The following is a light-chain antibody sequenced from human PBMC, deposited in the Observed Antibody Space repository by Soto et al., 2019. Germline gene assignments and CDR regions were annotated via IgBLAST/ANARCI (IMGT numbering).Light chain of an antibody. CDR1: SSDVGGYNC. CDR3: SAYTSSGTHVL. CDR2: DVS. V-gene: IGLV2-14*01. Sequence: QSVLTQPASVSGSPGQSVTISCTGSSSDVGGYNCVSWYQQHPGKAPKLMIYDVSNRPSGVSNRFSGSKSGNTASLTISGVQAEDEAEYYCSAYTSSGTHVLFGGGTKLTVL. J-gene: IGLJ2*01.